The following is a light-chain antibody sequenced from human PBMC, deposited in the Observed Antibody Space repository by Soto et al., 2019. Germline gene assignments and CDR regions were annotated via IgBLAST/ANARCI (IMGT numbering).Light chain of an antibody. Sequence: AIQRPQSPSSLSASVGDRVTITCRASQGIGNDLGWYQKKPGKAPKLLLYTTSNLQSGVPSRFSGSGSGTDFNLTISRLQTGDFGTYYCQQSLTMTITFGHGTRVEIK. CDR2: TTS. J-gene: IGKJ5*01. V-gene: IGKV1-6*01. CDR1: QGIGND. CDR3: QQSLTMTIT.